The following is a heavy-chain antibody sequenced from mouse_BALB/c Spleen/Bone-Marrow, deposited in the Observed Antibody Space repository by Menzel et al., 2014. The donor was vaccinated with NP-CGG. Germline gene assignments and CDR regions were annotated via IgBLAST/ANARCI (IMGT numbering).Heavy chain of an antibody. D-gene: IGHD4-1*01. V-gene: IGHV14-3*02. CDR2: IDPANGNT. CDR3: ARWEYYAMDY. Sequence: VQLQQSGAELVKPGASVKLSCTASGFSIKDTYMHWVKQRPAQGLEWIGRIDPANGNTKYDPKFQGKATITADTSSNTAYLQLSCLTSEDTAVYYCARWEYYAMDYWGQGTSVTVSS. CDR1: GFSIKDTY. J-gene: IGHJ4*01.